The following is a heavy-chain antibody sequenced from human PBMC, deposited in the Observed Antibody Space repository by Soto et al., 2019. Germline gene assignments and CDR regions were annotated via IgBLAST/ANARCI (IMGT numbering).Heavy chain of an antibody. D-gene: IGHD6-6*01. J-gene: IGHJ6*03. CDR3: ARRARPDFYYMDV. CDR1: GFTLSGHA. V-gene: IGHV3-64*01. Sequence: EVQLVESGGGLAQPGGSLRLSCAASGFTLSGHAMDWVRQAPGKGLEYVSGISSNGGSTYYANSVQGRFTISRDNSKNTVYLQMGSLRPEDMALYYCARRARPDFYYMDVWGKGTTVTVSS. CDR2: ISSNGGST.